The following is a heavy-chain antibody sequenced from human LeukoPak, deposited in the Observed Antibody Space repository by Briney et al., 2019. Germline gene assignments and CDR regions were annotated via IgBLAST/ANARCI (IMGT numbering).Heavy chain of an antibody. Sequence: PGGSLRLSCAASGFTFSSCGMHWVRQAPGKGLEWVAFIRYDGSNKYYADSVKGRFTISRDNSKNTLYLQMDSLRGEDTAVYYCTKDRISVVPAAIGSPWGQGTLVAVSS. CDR3: TKDRISVVPAAIGSP. V-gene: IGHV3-30*02. CDR1: GFTFSSCG. J-gene: IGHJ5*02. D-gene: IGHD2-2*02. CDR2: IRYDGSNK.